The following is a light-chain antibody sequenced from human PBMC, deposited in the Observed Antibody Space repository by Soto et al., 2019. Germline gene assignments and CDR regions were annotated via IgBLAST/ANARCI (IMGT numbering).Light chain of an antibody. CDR1: ENINMW. CDR3: QQYNRYFKS. Sequence: IQMTQSPSTLSASVIYRVTITCRASENINMWLAWYQQKPGQAPRLLIQRASRVERGVPSRFSGSGSDTEFTLTISSPQPDDFATYYCQQYNRYFKSFGQGTKVDIK. V-gene: IGKV1-5*03. J-gene: IGKJ1*01. CDR2: RAS.